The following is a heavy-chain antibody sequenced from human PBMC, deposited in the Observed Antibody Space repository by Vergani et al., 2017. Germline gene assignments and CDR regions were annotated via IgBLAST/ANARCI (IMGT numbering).Heavy chain of an antibody. J-gene: IGHJ4*02. CDR1: GFTFSSYA. CDR2: ISGNGGST. D-gene: IGHD3-22*01. CDR3: AKRSLYYYDSSGYSHY. V-gene: IGHV3-23*01. Sequence: EVQLLESGGGLVQPGGSLRLSCAASGFTFSSYAMSWVRQAPGKGLEWVSAISGNGGSTYYADSVKGRFTISRDNSKNTLYLQMNSLRAGDTAVYYCAKRSLYYYDSSGYSHYWGQGTLVTVSS.